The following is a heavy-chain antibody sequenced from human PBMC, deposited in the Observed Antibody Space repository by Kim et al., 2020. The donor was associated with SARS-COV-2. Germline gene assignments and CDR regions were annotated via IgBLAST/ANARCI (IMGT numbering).Heavy chain of an antibody. D-gene: IGHD6-13*01. CDR3: ARSTPGYSSSWLFDY. J-gene: IGHJ4*02. CDR1: GYSFTRYW. CDR2: IYPGDSDT. V-gene: IGHV5-51*01. Sequence: GESLQISCQGSGYSFTRYWIGWVRQMPGKGLEWVGIIYPGDSDTRYSPSFQGQVTISADKSISTAYLQWSSLKASDTAIFYCARSTPGYSSSWLFDYWGQGTLVTVSS.